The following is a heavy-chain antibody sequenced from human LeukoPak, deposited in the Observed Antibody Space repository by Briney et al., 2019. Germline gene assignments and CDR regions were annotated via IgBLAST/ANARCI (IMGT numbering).Heavy chain of an antibody. CDR3: AKAQRWLPLDY. J-gene: IGHJ4*02. D-gene: IGHD6-19*01. CDR1: GCTFNSYA. Sequence: GGSLRLSCAASGCTFNSYAMSWVRQAPGKGLEWVSAISGSGGSIYYADSVKGRFTISRDNSMNTLYLQMNSLRAEDTAVYYCAKAQRWLPLDYWGQGTLVTVSS. V-gene: IGHV3-23*01. CDR2: ISGSGGSI.